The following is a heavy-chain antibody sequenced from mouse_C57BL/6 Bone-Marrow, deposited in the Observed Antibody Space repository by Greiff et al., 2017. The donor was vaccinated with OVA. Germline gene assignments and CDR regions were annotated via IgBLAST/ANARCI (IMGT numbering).Heavy chain of an antibody. CDR2: ISYSGST. CDR3: ARGGNSWYFDV. J-gene: IGHJ1*03. D-gene: IGHD2-1*01. Sequence: EVQGVESGPGMVKPSQSLSLTCTVPGYSITSGYDWHWIRHFPGNKLEWMGYISYSGSTNYNPSLKSRISITHDTSKNHFFLKLNSVTTEDTATYYCARGGNSWYFDVWGTGTTVTVSS. V-gene: IGHV3-1*01. CDR1: GYSITSGYD.